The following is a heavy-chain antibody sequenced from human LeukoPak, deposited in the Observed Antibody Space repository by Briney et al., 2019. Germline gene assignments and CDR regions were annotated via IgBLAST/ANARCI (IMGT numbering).Heavy chain of an antibody. V-gene: IGHV1-69*04. D-gene: IGHD3-10*01. CDR2: IIPNIDIT. CDR1: GGTFSTYA. J-gene: IGHJ3*02. CDR3: ARGEVVISYGELNHHAFDM. Sequence: GASVKVSCKASGGTFSTYAISWLRQAPGQGLEWMGRIIPNIDITNYAQRFQGRVTISADKSTSTAYVELSTLRFGDTAVYFCARGEVVISYGELNHHAFDMWGQGTMVNVSS.